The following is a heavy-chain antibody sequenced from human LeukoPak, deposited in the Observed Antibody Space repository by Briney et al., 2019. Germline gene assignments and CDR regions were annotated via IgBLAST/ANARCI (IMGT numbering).Heavy chain of an antibody. V-gene: IGHV1-24*01. Sequence: GASVTVSFKVSGYTLTELSMHWVRQAPGKGLEWMVGFDPEDGETIYAQKFQGRVTMTEETSTDTAYMELSSLRSEDTAVYYCATDSTKEKIQLWQPLGYWSQGTLVTVSS. CDR3: ATDSTKEKIQLWQPLGY. D-gene: IGHD5-18*01. J-gene: IGHJ4*02. CDR2: FDPEDGET. CDR1: GYTLTELS.